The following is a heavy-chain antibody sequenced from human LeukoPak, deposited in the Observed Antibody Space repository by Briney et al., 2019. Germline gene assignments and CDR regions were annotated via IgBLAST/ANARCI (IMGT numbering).Heavy chain of an antibody. D-gene: IGHD6-6*01. CDR1: GFTFSDYY. CDR2: ISSSGSTI. V-gene: IGHV3-11*01. J-gene: IGHJ5*02. Sequence: GSLRLSCAASGFTFSDYYMSWIRQAPGKGLECVSYISSSGSTIYYADSVKGRFTISRDNAKNSLYLQMNSLRAEDTAVYYCARLYSSSFGFWFDPWGQGTLVTVSS. CDR3: ARLYSSSFGFWFDP.